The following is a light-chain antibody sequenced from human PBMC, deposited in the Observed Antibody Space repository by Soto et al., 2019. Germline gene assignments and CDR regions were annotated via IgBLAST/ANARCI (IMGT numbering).Light chain of an antibody. CDR3: SSYTGSRTLYV. CDR1: SSDVGNYIY. J-gene: IGLJ1*01. CDR2: DVT. V-gene: IGLV2-14*01. Sequence: LTQPASVSGSPGQSITISCTGASSDVGNYIYVSWYQQHPGKAPKLIIYDVTDRPSGVSNRFSGSKSGNTASLTISGLQAEDEADYYCSSYTGSRTLYVFGTGTKVTVL.